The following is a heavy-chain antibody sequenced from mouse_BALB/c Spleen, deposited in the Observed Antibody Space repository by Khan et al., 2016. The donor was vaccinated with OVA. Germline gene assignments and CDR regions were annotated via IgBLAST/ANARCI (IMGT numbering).Heavy chain of an antibody. V-gene: IGHV1-77*01. D-gene: IGHD4-1*01. CDR2: IYPGSDRT. CDR1: GYTFTDYV. J-gene: IGHJ3*01. CDR3: ARAGWDVFAY. Sequence: QVQLQQSGPELVKPGASVKMSCKASGYTFTDYVMNWVKQRNGQGLEWIGQIYPGSDRTYYKENLKGKATLTADRSSSTAYMQLSNLTSEDSAVYFCARAGWDVFAYWGQGTLVTVSA.